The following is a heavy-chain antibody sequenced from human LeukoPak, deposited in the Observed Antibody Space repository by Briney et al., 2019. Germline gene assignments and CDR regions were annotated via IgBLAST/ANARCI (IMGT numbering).Heavy chain of an antibody. CDR3: ARASVVRGANWFDP. Sequence: PGGSLRLSCAASGFTVSSNYMSWVRQAPGKGLEWVSVIYSGGSTYYADSVKGRFTVSRDNSKNTLYLQMNSLRAEDTAVYYCARASVVRGANWFDPWGQGTLVTVSS. CDR2: IYSGGST. CDR1: GFTVSSNY. D-gene: IGHD3-10*01. V-gene: IGHV3-66*01. J-gene: IGHJ5*02.